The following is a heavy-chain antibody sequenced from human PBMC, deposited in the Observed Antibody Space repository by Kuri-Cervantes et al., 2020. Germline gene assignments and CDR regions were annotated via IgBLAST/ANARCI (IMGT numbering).Heavy chain of an antibody. CDR3: ARTPLFYDILTGYSNYYYMDV. D-gene: IGHD3-9*01. CDR1: GGSISSYY. V-gene: IGHV4-4*07. J-gene: IGHJ6*03. CDR2: IYTSGGT. Sequence: SETLSLTCAVSGGSISSYYWSWIRQPAGKGLEWIGRIYTSGGTTYNPSLKSRVTISVDTSKNQFSLKLSSVTAADTAVYYCARTPLFYDILTGYSNYYYMDVWGKGTTVTVSS.